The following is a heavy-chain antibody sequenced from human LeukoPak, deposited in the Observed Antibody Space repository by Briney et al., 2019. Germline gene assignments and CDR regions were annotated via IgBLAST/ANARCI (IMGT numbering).Heavy chain of an antibody. CDR1: GFTFSNAW. Sequence: GGSLRLSCAASGFTFSNAWMSWARQAPGKGLEWVGRIKSKTDGGTTDYAAPVKGRFTISRDDSENILYLQMNSLETEDTGVYYCSTYGSGRKFDYWGQGTLVTVSS. CDR3: STYGSGRKFDY. V-gene: IGHV3-15*01. CDR2: IKSKTDGGTT. D-gene: IGHD3-10*01. J-gene: IGHJ4*02.